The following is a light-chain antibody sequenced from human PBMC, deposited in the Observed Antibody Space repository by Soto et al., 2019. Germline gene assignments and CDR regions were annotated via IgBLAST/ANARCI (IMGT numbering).Light chain of an antibody. Sequence: QSALTQPASVSGSPGQSITISCTGTSRDIGFYNYVSWYQQYPGNAPKLIIFEVTNRPSGVSDRFSGSKSGNTASLTISGLLPEDGADYYCSSYTTRSTYVSGSGTKLTVL. J-gene: IGLJ1*01. V-gene: IGLV2-14*01. CDR2: EVT. CDR1: SRDIGFYNY. CDR3: SSYTTRSTYV.